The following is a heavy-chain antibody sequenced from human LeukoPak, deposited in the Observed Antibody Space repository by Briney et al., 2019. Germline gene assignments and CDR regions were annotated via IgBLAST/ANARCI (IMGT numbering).Heavy chain of an antibody. J-gene: IGHJ4*02. CDR2: IYPGDSET. D-gene: IGHD3-22*01. CDR1: GYSFTSYW. CDR3: ARHIPIGGDSSGRRLDY. V-gene: IGHV5-51*01. Sequence: GESLKISCKGSGYSFTSYWIGWVRQMPGKGLEWMVIIYPGDSETTYSPSFQGQVTISAGNSISTAYLQWSSLKASDTAMYYCARHIPIGGDSSGRRLDYWGQGTLVTVSS.